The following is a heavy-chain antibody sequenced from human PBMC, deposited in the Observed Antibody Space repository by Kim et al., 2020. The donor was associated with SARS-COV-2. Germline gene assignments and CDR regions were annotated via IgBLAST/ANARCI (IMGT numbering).Heavy chain of an antibody. Sequence: SETLSLTCTVSGGSLSTGSYFWSWIRQPPGKGLEWIAYIYYSGSTDYNPSLKSRVTISVDTSKNQFSLQLYSVTAAVTAVYYCARGDGYSLDFDYWGQGTLVTVSS. V-gene: IGHV4-61*01. D-gene: IGHD2-15*01. CDR2: IYYSGST. CDR1: GGSLSTGSYF. CDR3: ARGDGYSLDFDY. J-gene: IGHJ4*02.